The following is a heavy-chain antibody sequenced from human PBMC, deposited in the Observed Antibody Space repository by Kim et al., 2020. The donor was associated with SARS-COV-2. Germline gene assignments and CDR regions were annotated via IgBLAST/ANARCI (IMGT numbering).Heavy chain of an antibody. D-gene: IGHD5-12*01. CDR3: ARVERYSGYDLIDAFDI. Sequence: LKSRVTIAVDTSKNQFSLKLSSVTAADTAVYYCARVERYSGYDLIDAFDIWGQGTMVTVSS. J-gene: IGHJ3*02. V-gene: IGHV4-59*01.